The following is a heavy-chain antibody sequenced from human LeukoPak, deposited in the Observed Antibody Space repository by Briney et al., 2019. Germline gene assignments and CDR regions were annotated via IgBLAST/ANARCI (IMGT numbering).Heavy chain of an antibody. J-gene: IGHJ1*01. Sequence: SGTLSLTCTVSGGSISSSHYYWGWIRQPPGKGLEWIGSLYYSGNTYYNPSLKSRVTISVDTSKNQFSLRLSSVTAADSAVYYCAGWMQLWSTTLNGLKSFQHWGQGTLVTVSS. V-gene: IGHV4-39*01. CDR2: LYYSGNT. CDR3: AGWMQLWSTTLNGLKSFQH. D-gene: IGHD5-18*01. CDR1: GGSISSSHYY.